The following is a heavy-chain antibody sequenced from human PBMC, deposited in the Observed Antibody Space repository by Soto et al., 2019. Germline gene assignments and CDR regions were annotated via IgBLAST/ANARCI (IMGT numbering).Heavy chain of an antibody. J-gene: IGHJ4*02. V-gene: IGHV3-73*01. CDR2: IRPKAHNYAT. D-gene: IGHD2-21*02. CDR3: TKEGGSYCGSDCYYHDY. CDR1: GFTFSGSP. Sequence: GGSLRLSCAASGFTFSGSPMHWVRQTSRKGLEWVGRIRPKAHNYATTYAASVKGRFTISRDDSKNTAYLQMNSLKTEDTAVYYCTKEGGSYCGSDCYYHDYWGQGTLVTVSS.